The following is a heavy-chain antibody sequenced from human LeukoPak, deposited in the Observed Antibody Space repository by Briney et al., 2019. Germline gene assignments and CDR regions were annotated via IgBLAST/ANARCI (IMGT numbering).Heavy chain of an antibody. CDR1: GFTFSSNA. J-gene: IGHJ4*02. CDR3: AKDREGLSSGYDLEYFDY. Sequence: GGSLRLSCAASGFTFSSNAMNWVRQAPGKGLEWVSRISGSGRNTYYVDSVKGRFTISRDNSKNTLFLQMNSLRAEDTAVYYCAKDREGLSSGYDLEYFDYWGQGTLVTVSS. CDR2: ISGSGRNT. V-gene: IGHV3-23*01. D-gene: IGHD5-12*01.